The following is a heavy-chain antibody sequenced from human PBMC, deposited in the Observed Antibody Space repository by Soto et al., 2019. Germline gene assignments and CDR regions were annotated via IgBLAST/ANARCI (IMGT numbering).Heavy chain of an antibody. D-gene: IGHD2-15*01. V-gene: IGHV4-38-2*01. CDR1: GYSINSGYY. CDR3: FFVRRVGSHHDLFDS. CDR2: IYYSGST. Sequence: YDTLSLTCGFSGYSINSGYYWGWIRQPPGKGLEWIGSIYYSGSTYYNPSLKSRVTISVDTSKNQFSLKLSSVTAADTAVYYCFFVRRVGSHHDLFDS. J-gene: IGHJ5*01.